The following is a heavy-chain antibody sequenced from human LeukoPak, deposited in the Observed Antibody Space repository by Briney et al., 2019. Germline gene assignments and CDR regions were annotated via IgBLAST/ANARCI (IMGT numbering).Heavy chain of an antibody. V-gene: IGHV4-34*01. J-gene: IGHJ4*02. CDR1: GGSFSGYY. CDR2: INHSGST. CDR3: ARAPYYYGHFDY. Sequence: SETLSLTCAVYGGSFSGYYWSWIRQPPGKGLEWIGEINHSGSTNYNPSLKSRVTISVDTSKNQFSLKLSSVTAADTAVYHCARAPYYYGHFDYWGQGTLVTVSS. D-gene: IGHD3-10*01.